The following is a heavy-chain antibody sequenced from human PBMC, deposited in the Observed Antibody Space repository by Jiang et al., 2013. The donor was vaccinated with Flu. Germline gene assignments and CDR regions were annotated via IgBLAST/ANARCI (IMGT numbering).Heavy chain of an antibody. D-gene: IGHD5-12*01. CDR3: ARAQKYSGFELPYFDY. V-gene: IGHV4-39*07. CDR2: IYHTGSS. J-gene: IGHJ4*02. CDR1: GGSFSSDYYY. Sequence: GSGLVKPSETLSLTCTVSGGSFSSDYYYWGWIRQPPGKGMEWIGGIYHTGSSYSHPSLKSRVTISVDTSKNQFSLKLSSVTAADTAVYYCARAQKYSGFELPYFDYWGQGTLVTVSS.